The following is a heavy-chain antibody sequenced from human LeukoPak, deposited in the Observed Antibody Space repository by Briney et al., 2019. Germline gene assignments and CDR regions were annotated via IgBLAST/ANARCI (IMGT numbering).Heavy chain of an antibody. D-gene: IGHD3-9*01. Sequence: PGGSLRLSCAASGFTLSSYWMSWVRQAPGKGLEWVANIKQDGSEKYYVDSVKGRFTISRDNAKNSLYLQMNSLRAEDTAVYYCARDSGYDILTGYLYYYGMDVWGQGTAVTVSS. CDR2: IKQDGSEK. V-gene: IGHV3-7*01. J-gene: IGHJ6*02. CDR1: GFTLSSYW. CDR3: ARDSGYDILTGYLYYYGMDV.